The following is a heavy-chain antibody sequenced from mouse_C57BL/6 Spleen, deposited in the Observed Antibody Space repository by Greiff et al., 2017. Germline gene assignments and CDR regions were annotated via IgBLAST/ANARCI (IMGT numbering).Heavy chain of an antibody. CDR2: INPSSGYT. D-gene: IGHD4-1*01. CDR3: AEETGPYSLDY. Sequence: QVQLQQSGAELARPGASVKMSCKASGYTFTSYTMHWVKQRPGQGLEWIGYINPSSGYTNYNQKFKDKATLTADKSSSTAYMQLSSLTSDDSSVYYCAEETGPYSLDYWGQGTTLTVSS. CDR1: GYTFTSYT. V-gene: IGHV1-4*01. J-gene: IGHJ2*01.